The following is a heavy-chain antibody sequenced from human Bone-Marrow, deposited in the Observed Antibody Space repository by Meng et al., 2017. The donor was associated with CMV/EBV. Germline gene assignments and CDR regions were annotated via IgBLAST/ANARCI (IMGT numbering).Heavy chain of an antibody. CDR1: GFTFSNAW. CDR2: IKSKTDGGTT. V-gene: IGHV3-15*01. D-gene: IGHD3-3*01. CDR3: TTGRYEEDDFWSGYQNFDY. Sequence: GESLKISCAASGFTFSNAWMSWVRQAPGKGLEWVGRIKSKTDGGTTDYAAPVKGRFTISRDDSKNTLYLQMNSLKTEDTAVYYCTTGRYEEDDFWSGYQNFDYWGQGTLVTVSS. J-gene: IGHJ4*02.